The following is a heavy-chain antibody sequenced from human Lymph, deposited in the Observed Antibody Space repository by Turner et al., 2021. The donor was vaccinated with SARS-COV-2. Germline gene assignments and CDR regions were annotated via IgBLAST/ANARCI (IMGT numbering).Heavy chain of an antibody. CDR2: ISSSSSYI. V-gene: IGHV3-21*01. Sequence: EVQLVESGGGLVKPGGSLRLSCAASGFTFSTYSMNWVLQAPGKGLEWISSISSSSSYIYYADSVKVRFTISRDDAKNSLYLQMNSLRAEDTAVYYCARDIPTTADYFDYWGQGTLVTVSS. J-gene: IGHJ4*02. CDR1: GFTFSTYS. D-gene: IGHD4-17*01. CDR3: ARDIPTTADYFDY.